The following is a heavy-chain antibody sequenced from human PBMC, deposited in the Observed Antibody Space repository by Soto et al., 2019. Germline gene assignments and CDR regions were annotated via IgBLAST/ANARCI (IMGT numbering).Heavy chain of an antibody. J-gene: IGHJ4*02. CDR1: GFTFSSYG. D-gene: IGHD3-16*02. V-gene: IGHV3-30*18. CDR3: AKALGELSPESYDH. Sequence: GSLRLSCAASGFTFSSYGMHWVRQAPGKGLEWVAIISYDGSNQYYADSVKGRFTISRDNSKNTLYLQMNSLGTEDTAVYYCAKALGELSPESYDHWGQGVLVTVSS. CDR2: ISYDGSNQ.